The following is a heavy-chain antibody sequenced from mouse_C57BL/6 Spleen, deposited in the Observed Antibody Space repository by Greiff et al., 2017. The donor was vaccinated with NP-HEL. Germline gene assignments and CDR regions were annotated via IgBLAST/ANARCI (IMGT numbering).Heavy chain of an antibody. CDR3: ARTSYGYDQAWCAY. Sequence: QVQLQQPGAELVKPGASVKLSCKASGYTFTSYWMHWVKQRPGRGLEWIGRIDPNSGGTKYNEKFKSKATLTVDKPSSTAYMQLSSLTSEDSAVYYCARTSYGYDQAWCAYWGQGTLVTVSA. V-gene: IGHV1-72*01. CDR2: IDPNSGGT. CDR1: GYTFTSYW. J-gene: IGHJ3*01. D-gene: IGHD2-9*01.